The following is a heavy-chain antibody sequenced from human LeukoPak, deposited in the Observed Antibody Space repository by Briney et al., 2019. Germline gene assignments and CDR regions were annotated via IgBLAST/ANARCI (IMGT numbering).Heavy chain of an antibody. CDR1: GGSISSYY. CDR2: IYYIGST. J-gene: IGHJ5*02. V-gene: IGHV4-59*08. Sequence: PSETLSLTCTVSGGSISSYYWSWIRQPPGKGLEWIGHIYYIGSTNYNPSLRSRVTISVDTSKNQFSLKLSSVTAADTAVYYCARAQSSYYDFWSGYPNWFDPWGQGTLVTVSS. D-gene: IGHD3-3*01. CDR3: ARAQSSYYDFWSGYPNWFDP.